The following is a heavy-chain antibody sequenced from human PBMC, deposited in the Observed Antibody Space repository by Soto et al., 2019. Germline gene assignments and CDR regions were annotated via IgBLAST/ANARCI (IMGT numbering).Heavy chain of an antibody. D-gene: IGHD6-6*01. Sequence: GGSLRLSCAASGFTFCDYGMHWVRQAPGKGLEWVAVISFDGSNKYHADSVKGRFTISRDNSKNTLYLQMSSLRIEDTGVYYCAKGYSSASQYYYYAMDVWGQGTTVTVSS. CDR1: GFTFCDYG. CDR2: ISFDGSNK. V-gene: IGHV3-30*18. CDR3: AKGYSSASQYYYYAMDV. J-gene: IGHJ6*02.